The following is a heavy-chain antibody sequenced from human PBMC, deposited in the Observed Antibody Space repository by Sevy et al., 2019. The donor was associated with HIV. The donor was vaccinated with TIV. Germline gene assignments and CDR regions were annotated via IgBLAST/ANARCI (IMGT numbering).Heavy chain of an antibody. Sequence: GGSLRLSCADSGLTLSSYAMNWVRQAPGKGLEWVSAISGRGGGTYYADSVEGRFTISRDNSKNTLYLQMNSLRAEDTAVYYCAKAPPGHCSSGSCPRAYYYYGMDVWGQGTTVTVSS. CDR3: AKAPPGHCSSGSCPRAYYYYGMDV. J-gene: IGHJ6*02. CDR2: ISGRGGGT. V-gene: IGHV3-23*01. D-gene: IGHD2-15*01. CDR1: GLTLSSYA.